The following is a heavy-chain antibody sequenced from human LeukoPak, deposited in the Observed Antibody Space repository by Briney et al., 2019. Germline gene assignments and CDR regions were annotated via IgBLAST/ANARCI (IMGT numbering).Heavy chain of an antibody. D-gene: IGHD4-11*01. Sequence: SETLSLTCAVSGYSISSGYYWGRIRQPPGKGLEWIGSIYHSGSTYYNPSLKSRVTISVDTSKNQFSLKLSSVTAADTAVYYCASTDYSNYDYYYYYMDVWGKGTTVTVSS. CDR2: IYHSGST. CDR3: ASTDYSNYDYYYYYMDV. CDR1: GYSISSGYY. J-gene: IGHJ6*03. V-gene: IGHV4-38-2*01.